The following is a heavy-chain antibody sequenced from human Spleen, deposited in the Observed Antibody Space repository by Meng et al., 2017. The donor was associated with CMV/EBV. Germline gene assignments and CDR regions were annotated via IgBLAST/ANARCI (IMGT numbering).Heavy chain of an antibody. J-gene: IGHJ6*02. V-gene: IGHV3-23*01. Sequence: GESLKISCAASGFTFSSYAMRWVRQAPGKGLEWVSAISGSGGSTYYADSVKGRFTISRDNSKNTLYLQMNSLRAEDTAVYYCAKVEPQYSSSPLYGMDVWGQGTTVTVSS. CDR1: GFTFSSYA. CDR3: AKVEPQYSSSPLYGMDV. D-gene: IGHD6-6*01. CDR2: ISGSGGST.